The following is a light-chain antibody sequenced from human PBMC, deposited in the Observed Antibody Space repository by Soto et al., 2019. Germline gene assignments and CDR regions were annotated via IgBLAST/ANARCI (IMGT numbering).Light chain of an antibody. J-gene: IGKJ1*01. CDR1: QSISSW. CDR3: QQYKSSPT. V-gene: IGKV1-5*03. CDR2: KAS. Sequence: EIQMTQSPSTLSASVGDRVTITCRASQSISSWLAWYQQKPGKAPKLLIYKASSLESGVPARFSGSGAGTEITRTSSSLQADDFATYYGQQYKSSPTFGRGTKVEIK.